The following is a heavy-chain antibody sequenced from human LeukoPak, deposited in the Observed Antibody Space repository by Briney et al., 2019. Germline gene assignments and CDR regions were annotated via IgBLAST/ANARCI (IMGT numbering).Heavy chain of an antibody. J-gene: IGHJ6*02. CDR2: ISGSGGST. V-gene: IGHV3-23*01. CDR1: GFTFSSYA. Sequence: AGSLRFSSAASGFTFSSYALSWVRQAPGQGLEWVLAISGSGGSTYYADSGKGRFTISRDNSKNTLYLQLNSLRAEDTAVYYCAKEVVVPAAMNYYYYGMDVWGQGTTVTVSS. CDR3: AKEVVVPAAMNYYYYGMDV. D-gene: IGHD2-2*01.